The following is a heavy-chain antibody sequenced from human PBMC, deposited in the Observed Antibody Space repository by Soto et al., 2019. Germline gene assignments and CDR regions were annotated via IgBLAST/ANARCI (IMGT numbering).Heavy chain of an antibody. D-gene: IGHD1-7*01. J-gene: IGHJ3*02. CDR3: AKDKNWNYREGAFDI. CDR2: SSCNSGRI. V-gene: IGHV3-9*01. Sequence: PGGSLRLSCAASGFTYDDYAMHWVRQAPGKGLAWASGSSCNSGRIGYADSLKCRFTISRDNAKNSLYQQMNSLRAEATDLYSCAKDKNWNYREGAFDIWGQGTKVTVS. CDR1: GFTYDDYA.